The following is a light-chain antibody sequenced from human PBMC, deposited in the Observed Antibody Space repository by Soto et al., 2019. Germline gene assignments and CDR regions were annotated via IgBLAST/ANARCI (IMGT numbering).Light chain of an antibody. CDR2: GAS. V-gene: IGKV3-15*01. CDR1: QSVGDN. Sequence: VMTQSPATLSVSPGERVTLSCRSSQSVGDNLAWFQQKPGQGLRLLIYGASTRATGIPVRFSGSGSETDFTLTISSLRSEDSAVYLCQQYNNWPITFGQGIRLEI. CDR3: QQYNNWPIT. J-gene: IGKJ5*01.